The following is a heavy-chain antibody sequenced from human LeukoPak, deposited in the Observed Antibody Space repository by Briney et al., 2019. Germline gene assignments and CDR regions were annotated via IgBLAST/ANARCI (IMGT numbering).Heavy chain of an antibody. CDR3: ETGYSYGYGTVKSDY. CDR1: GFTFSSYE. D-gene: IGHD5-18*01. J-gene: IGHJ4*02. Sequence: GGSLRLSCAASGFTFSSYEMNWVRQAPGKGLEWVSYISSSGSTIYYADSVKGRFTISRDNAKNLLYLQMNSLRAEDTAVYYCETGYSYGYGTVKSDYWGQGTLVTVSS. CDR2: ISSSGSTI. V-gene: IGHV3-48*03.